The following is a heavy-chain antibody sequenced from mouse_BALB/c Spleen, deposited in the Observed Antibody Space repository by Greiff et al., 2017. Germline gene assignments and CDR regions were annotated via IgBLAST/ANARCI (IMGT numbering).Heavy chain of an antibody. D-gene: IGHD1-1*01. CDR2: ISSGGST. V-gene: IGHV5-6-5*01. CDR3: ARGRDYYGSIPPYAMDY. Sequence: EVMLVESGGGLVKPGGSLKLSCAASGFTFSSYAMSWVRQTPEKRLEWVASISSGGSTYYPDSVKGRFTISRDNARNILYLQMSSLRSEDTAMYYCARGRDYYGSIPPYAMDYWGQGTSVTVSS. J-gene: IGHJ4*01. CDR1: GFTFSSYA.